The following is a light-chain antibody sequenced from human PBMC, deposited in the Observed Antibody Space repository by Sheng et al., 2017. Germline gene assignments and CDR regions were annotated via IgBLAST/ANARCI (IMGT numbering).Light chain of an antibody. CDR3: LQYDAYPGS. Sequence: DIQMTQSPSTLSASVGDRVTVTCRASQTIRNWLAWYQQKPGKAPKLLIYKASSLESGVPSRFSGSGSGTEFTLTISSLQPDDFATYYCLQYDAYPGSFGQGTKLEIK. CDR1: QTIRNW. CDR2: KAS. J-gene: IGKJ2*03. V-gene: IGKV1-5*03.